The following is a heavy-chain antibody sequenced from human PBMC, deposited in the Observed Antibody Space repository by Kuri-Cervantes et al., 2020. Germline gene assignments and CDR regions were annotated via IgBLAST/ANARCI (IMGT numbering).Heavy chain of an antibody. CDR3: TKALGWYFDL. CDR1: GFTFSSYG. Sequence: GGSLRLSCAASGFTFSSYGMHWVRQAPGKGLEWVAVISYDGSNKYYADSVKGRFTISRDNSKNTLYLQMNSLRAEDTAVYYCTKALGWYFDLWGRGTVVTVSS. V-gene: IGHV3-30*19. CDR2: ISYDGSNK. J-gene: IGHJ2*01.